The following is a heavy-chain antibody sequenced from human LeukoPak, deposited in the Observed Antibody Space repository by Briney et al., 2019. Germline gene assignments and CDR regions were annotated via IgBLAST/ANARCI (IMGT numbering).Heavy chain of an antibody. CDR3: AISSGWDTDY. CDR1: GGSISSSSYY. J-gene: IGHJ4*02. Sequence: SETLSLTYTVSGGSISSSSYYWGWIRQPPGKGLEWIGSIYYSGSTYYNPSLKSRVTISVDTSKNQFSLKLSSVTAADTAVYYCAISSGWDTDYWGQGTLATVSS. D-gene: IGHD6-19*01. CDR2: IYYSGST. V-gene: IGHV4-39*01.